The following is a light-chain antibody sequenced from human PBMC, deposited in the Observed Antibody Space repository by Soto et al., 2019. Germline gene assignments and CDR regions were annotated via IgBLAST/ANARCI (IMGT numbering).Light chain of an antibody. CDR2: DAF. CDR3: QQRSNWSPPFT. Sequence: NFLTQSPATLSLSPGERATLSCRASQSVGIYLAWYQHKPGQAPRLLIYDAFQRATGIPARFSGSGSGTDFTLTISSLEPEDFAVYYCQQRSNWSPPFTFGPGTKVEMK. V-gene: IGKV3-11*01. J-gene: IGKJ2*01. CDR1: QSVGIY.